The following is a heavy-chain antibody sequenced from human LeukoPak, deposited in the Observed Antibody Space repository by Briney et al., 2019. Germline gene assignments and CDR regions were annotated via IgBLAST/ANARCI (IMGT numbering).Heavy chain of an antibody. J-gene: IGHJ4*01. CDR1: GGSINSYY. V-gene: IGHV4-59*01. CDR3: TSGGMVSGDF. D-gene: IGHD2-8*01. Sequence: PSETLSLTCTVSGGSINSYYWSWIRQPPGKGLEWIGYIYYSGSTSYNPSLKSRVTIYRDTSKNQFSLKLRSVTAADTAVYYCTSGGMVSGDFWGHGTLVTVSS. CDR2: IYYSGST.